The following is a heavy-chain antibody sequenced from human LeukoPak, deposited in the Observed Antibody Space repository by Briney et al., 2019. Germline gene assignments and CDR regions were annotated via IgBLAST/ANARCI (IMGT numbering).Heavy chain of an antibody. CDR2: IYTSGST. V-gene: IGHV4-4*07. Sequence: SETLSLTCTVSGGSISSYYWSWVRQPAGKGLEWIGRIYTSGSTNYNASLKSRVSMSVDTSKNQFSLKLSSVTAADTAVFYRARENSGSYREFDYWGQGTLVTVSS. CDR3: ARENSGSYREFDY. CDR1: GGSISSYY. J-gene: IGHJ4*02. D-gene: IGHD1-26*01.